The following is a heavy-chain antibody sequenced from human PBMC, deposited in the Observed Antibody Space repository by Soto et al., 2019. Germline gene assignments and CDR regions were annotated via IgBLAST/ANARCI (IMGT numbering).Heavy chain of an antibody. D-gene: IGHD1-26*01. CDR3: AREGGGSSSYFDY. V-gene: IGHV4-59*01. J-gene: IGHJ4*02. CDR1: GGSISSYY. Sequence: PSETLSLTCTVSGGSISSYYWSWIRQPPGKGLEWIGYIYYSGSTNYNPSLKSRVTISVDTSKNQFSLKLSSVTAADTAVYYCAREGGGSSSYFDYWGQGTLVTVPS. CDR2: IYYSGST.